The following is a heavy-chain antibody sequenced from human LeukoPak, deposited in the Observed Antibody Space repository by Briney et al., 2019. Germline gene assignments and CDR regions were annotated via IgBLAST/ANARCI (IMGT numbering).Heavy chain of an antibody. CDR1: GFTVSSNY. V-gene: IGHV3-53*04. CDR3: ARLFWSSGWYYFDY. D-gene: IGHD6-19*01. Sequence: GGSLRLPCAASGFTVSSNYMSWVRQAPGRGLEWVSVIYSGGSTYYADSVKGRFTISRHNSKNTLYLQMNSLRAEDTAVHYCARLFWSSGWYYFDYWGQGTLVTVSS. J-gene: IGHJ4*02. CDR2: IYSGGST.